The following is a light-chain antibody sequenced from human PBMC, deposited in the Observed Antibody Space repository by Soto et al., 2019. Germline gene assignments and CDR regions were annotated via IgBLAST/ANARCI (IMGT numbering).Light chain of an antibody. J-gene: IGKJ3*01. CDR3: QQDGSSPLFT. V-gene: IGKV3-20*01. CDR1: QSVSSSY. CDR2: GAS. Sequence: EIVLTQSPGTLSLSPGERATLSCRASQSVSSSYLAWYQQKPGQAPRLLIYGASSRATGIPDRFSGSGSVTDFTLTISRLEPEDFAVYYCQQDGSSPLFTFGPGTKVDIK.